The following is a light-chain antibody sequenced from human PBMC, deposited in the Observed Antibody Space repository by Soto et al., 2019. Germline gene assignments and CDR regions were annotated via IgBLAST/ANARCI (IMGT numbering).Light chain of an antibody. J-gene: IGLJ2*01. CDR2: NNS. V-gene: IGLV1-44*01. Sequence: QSVLTQPPSASGAPGQRVTISCSGSRSNIGSQVVQWFQHLPGTAPKLLIQNNSERPSGVPDRFSGSKSGTSASLAISGLQSEDEGDYYCATWADSLDGPVCGGGTKLTVL. CDR3: ATWADSLDGPV. CDR1: RSNIGSQV.